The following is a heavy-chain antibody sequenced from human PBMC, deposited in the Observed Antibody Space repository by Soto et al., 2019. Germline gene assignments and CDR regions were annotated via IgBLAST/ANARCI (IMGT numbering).Heavy chain of an antibody. Sequence: GASVKVSCKASGYTFTSYYMRWVRQAPGQGLEWMGIINPSGGSTSYAQKSQGRVTMTRDTSTSTVYMELSTLTSEDTDVYYCARGGLADYFDYWGQGTLVTVSS. J-gene: IGHJ4*02. D-gene: IGHD5-12*01. CDR3: ARGGLADYFDY. V-gene: IGHV1-46*01. CDR1: GYTFTSYY. CDR2: INPSGGST.